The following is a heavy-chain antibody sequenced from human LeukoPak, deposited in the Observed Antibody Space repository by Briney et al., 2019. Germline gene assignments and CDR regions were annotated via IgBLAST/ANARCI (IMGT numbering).Heavy chain of an antibody. Sequence: ASVKVSCKVSGYTLTELSMHWVRQAPGKGLEGMGGFDPEDGETIYAQKFQGRVTMTEDTSTDTAYMELSSLRSEDTAVYYCATQIGGLQLRPYYYYYGMDVWGQGTTVTVSS. CDR1: GYTLTELS. CDR3: ATQIGGLQLRPYYYYYGMDV. V-gene: IGHV1-24*01. D-gene: IGHD5-24*01. J-gene: IGHJ6*02. CDR2: FDPEDGET.